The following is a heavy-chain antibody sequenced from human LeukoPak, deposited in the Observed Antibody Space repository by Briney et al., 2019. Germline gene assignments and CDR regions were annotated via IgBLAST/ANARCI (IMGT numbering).Heavy chain of an antibody. CDR2: TYYRSKWYN. Sequence: SQTLSLTCAISGDSFSSNSAAWDWLRQSPSRGLEWLGRTYYRSKWYNDYAVSVKSRITISPDTSKNQFSLQLNSVTPEDTAVYYCARRPTTSQAFDYWGQGTLVTVSS. CDR1: GDSFSSNSAA. J-gene: IGHJ4*02. V-gene: IGHV6-1*01. D-gene: IGHD4-17*01. CDR3: ARRPTTSQAFDY.